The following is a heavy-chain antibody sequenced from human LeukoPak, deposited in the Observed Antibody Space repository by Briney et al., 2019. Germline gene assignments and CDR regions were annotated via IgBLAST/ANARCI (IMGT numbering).Heavy chain of an antibody. Sequence: GRSLRLSCAASGFTSSNYAIHWVRQAPGKGLEWAALISKDGTGTYYPDSVKGRFTISRDNSKNTLYLQMNSLRTEDTAMYYCAILGYSSSVFDCWGQGTLVTVSS. CDR3: AILGYSSSVFDC. D-gene: IGHD2-2*01. J-gene: IGHJ4*02. V-gene: IGHV3-30-3*01. CDR2: ISKDGTGT. CDR1: GFTSSNYA.